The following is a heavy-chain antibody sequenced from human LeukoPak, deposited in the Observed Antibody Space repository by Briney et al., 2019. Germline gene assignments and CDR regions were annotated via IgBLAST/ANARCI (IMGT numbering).Heavy chain of an antibody. V-gene: IGHV4-34*01. J-gene: IGHJ4*02. D-gene: IGHD6-13*01. CDR2: INHSGST. CDR3: ARVSWYSSSGGY. Sequence: SETLSLTCAVYGGSFSGYYWSWIRQPPGKGLGWIGEINHSGSTNYNPSLKSRVTISVDTSKNQFSLKLSSVTAADTAVYYCARVSWYSSSGGYWGQGTLVTVSS. CDR1: GGSFSGYY.